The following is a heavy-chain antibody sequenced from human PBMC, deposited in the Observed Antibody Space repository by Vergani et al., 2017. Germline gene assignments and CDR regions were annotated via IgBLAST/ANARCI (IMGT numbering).Heavy chain of an antibody. CDR3: ARQRAIAARLSDYFDY. V-gene: IGHV4-39*01. Sequence: QVQLQESGPGLVKPSETLSLTCTVSGGSISSSSYYWGWIRQPPGKGLEWIGSIYYSGSTYYNPSLKSRVTISVDTSKNQFPLKLSAVTAADTAGDYCARQRAIAARLSDYFDYWGQGTLVTVSS. CDR2: IYYSGST. CDR1: GGSISSSSYY. J-gene: IGHJ4*02. D-gene: IGHD6-6*01.